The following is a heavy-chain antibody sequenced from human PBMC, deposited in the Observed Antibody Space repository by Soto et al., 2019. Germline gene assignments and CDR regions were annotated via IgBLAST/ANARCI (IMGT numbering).Heavy chain of an antibody. Sequence: PGGSLRLSCAASVFTFSSYTMNWVRQAPGKWLEWFSSISISSNYIXXADSVKGRXTISRYNAKNSXYLQMXSLRAEDTAVYYCARGYDSFDSWRQGTLVTVSS. CDR3: ARGYDSFDS. CDR1: VFTFSSYT. D-gene: IGHD3-22*01. CDR2: ISISSNYI. J-gene: IGHJ4*02. V-gene: IGHV3-21*01.